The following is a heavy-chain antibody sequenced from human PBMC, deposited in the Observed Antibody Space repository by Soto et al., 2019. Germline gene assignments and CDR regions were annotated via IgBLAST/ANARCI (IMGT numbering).Heavy chain of an antibody. Sequence: QITLKESGPTLVRPTQPLTLTCTFSGFSLSTSGLGVGWIRQPPGKALEWLALIYWKDDKRYSPSLKARLTITKDTSKNQVVLTMTNMDPVDTATYYCAHRPSGWYLFDYWGQGTLVTVSS. D-gene: IGHD6-19*01. CDR2: IYWKDDK. CDR1: GFSLSTSGLG. V-gene: IGHV2-5*01. CDR3: AHRPSGWYLFDY. J-gene: IGHJ4*02.